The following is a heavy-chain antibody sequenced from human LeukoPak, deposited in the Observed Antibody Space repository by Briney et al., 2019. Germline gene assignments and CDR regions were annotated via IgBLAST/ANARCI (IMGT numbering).Heavy chain of an antibody. D-gene: IGHD1-26*01. J-gene: IGHJ3*02. Sequence: GGSLRLSCAAYGFTFSNYWMNWVRQAPGKGLEWVANIKQDGSEQYYVDSVKGRFTISRDNTKNSLYLQMNSLRAEDTAVYYCAKEVFRAGAAFDIWGQGTMVTVSS. CDR1: GFTFSNYW. V-gene: IGHV3-7*01. CDR2: IKQDGSEQ. CDR3: AKEVFRAGAAFDI.